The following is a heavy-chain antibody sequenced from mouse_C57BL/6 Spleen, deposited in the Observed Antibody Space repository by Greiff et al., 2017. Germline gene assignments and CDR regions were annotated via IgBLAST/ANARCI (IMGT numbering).Heavy chain of an antibody. CDR2: FYPGDGDT. J-gene: IGHJ2*01. V-gene: IGHV1-82*01. Sequence: VKLKQSGPELVKPGASVKISCKASGYAFSSSWMNWVKQRPGKGLEWIGRFYPGDGDTNYNGKFKGKATLTADKSSSTAYMQLSSLTSEDSAVYYCARRCCSSLYYFDYWGQGTTLTVSS. D-gene: IGHD6-1*01. CDR3: ARRCCSSLYYFDY. CDR1: GYAFSSSW.